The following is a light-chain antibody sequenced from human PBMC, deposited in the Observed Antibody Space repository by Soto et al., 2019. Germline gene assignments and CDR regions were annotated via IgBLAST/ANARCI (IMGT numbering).Light chain of an antibody. CDR3: GTWDSSLSAVV. CDR2: ENN. Sequence: QSVLPQPPSVSAAPGQKVTISCSGSSSNIGNNYVSWYQQLPGTAPKPLIYENNKRPSGIPDRFSGSKSGTSATLGITGLQTGDEADYYCGTWDSSLSAVVFGGGTQLTVL. J-gene: IGLJ2*01. V-gene: IGLV1-51*02. CDR1: SSNIGNNY.